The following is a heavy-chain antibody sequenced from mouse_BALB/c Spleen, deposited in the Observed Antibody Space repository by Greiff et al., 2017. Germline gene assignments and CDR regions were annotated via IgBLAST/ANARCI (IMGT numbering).Heavy chain of an antibody. Sequence: EVLLVESGGGLVQPGGSRSLTCAASGFSFSSFGMHWVRQAPEKGLEWVAYISSGSSTNYYAATVKGRFTISRYNPKNTLFLQMTSLRSEATAMDYCAREGYYGSSYVRYFEFWGAGTTVTVSS. V-gene: IGHV5-17*02. CDR2: ISSGSSTN. J-gene: IGHJ1*01. CDR1: GFSFSSFG. CDR3: AREGYYGSSYVRYFEF. D-gene: IGHD1-1*01.